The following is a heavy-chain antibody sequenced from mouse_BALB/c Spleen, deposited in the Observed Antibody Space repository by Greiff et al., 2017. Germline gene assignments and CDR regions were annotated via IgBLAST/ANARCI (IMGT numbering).Heavy chain of an antibody. CDR3: ARQNYGSSPFDY. D-gene: IGHD1-1*01. CDR1: GFTFSSYG. V-gene: IGHV5-6*01. Sequence: VQLKESGGDLVKPGGSLKLSCAASGFTFSSYGMSWVRQTPDKRLEWVATISSGGSYTYYPDSVKGRFTISRDNAKNTLYLQMSSLKSEDTAMYYCARQNYGSSPFDYWGQGTTLTVSS. J-gene: IGHJ2*01. CDR2: ISSGGSYT.